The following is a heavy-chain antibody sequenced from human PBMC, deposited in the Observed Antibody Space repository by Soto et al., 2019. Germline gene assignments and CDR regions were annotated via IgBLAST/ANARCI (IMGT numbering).Heavy chain of an antibody. D-gene: IGHD1-26*01. CDR3: ARDFTYSGSYYCRY. Sequence: GGSLRLSCAASGFTFSSYAMHWVRQAPGKGLEWVAVISYDGSNKYYADSVKGRFTISRDNSKNTLYLQMNSLRAEDTAVYYCARDFTYSGSYYCRYWGQGTLVTVSS. CDR2: ISYDGSNK. CDR1: GFTFSSYA. V-gene: IGHV3-30-3*01. J-gene: IGHJ4*02.